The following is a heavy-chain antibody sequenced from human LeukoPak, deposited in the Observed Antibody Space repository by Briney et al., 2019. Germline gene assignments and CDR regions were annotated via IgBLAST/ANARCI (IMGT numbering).Heavy chain of an antibody. CDR1: GGTFSSYA. CDR3: ARGGGGSINYYDSSGYYWD. Sequence: SVKDSCKASGGTFSSYAISWVRQAPGQGLEWMGGIIPIFGTVNYAQKFQGRVTITTDESTSTAYMELSSLRSEDTAVYYCARGGGGSINYYDSSGYYWDWGQGTLVTVSS. V-gene: IGHV1-69*05. CDR2: IIPIFGTV. J-gene: IGHJ4*02. D-gene: IGHD3-22*01.